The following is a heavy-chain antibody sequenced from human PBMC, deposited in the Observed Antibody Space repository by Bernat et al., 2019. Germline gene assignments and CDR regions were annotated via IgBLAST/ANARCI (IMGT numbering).Heavy chain of an antibody. J-gene: IGHJ6*02. V-gene: IGHV3-30*02. Sequence: QVHLVESGGGVVQPGGSLRLSCAASGFTFSSFGMHWVRQAPGKGLEWVALIRYDGSKKYYGDCVKGHVTISRDNSKNMLYLQMNSLRAEDTAVYYCAKSVYSSDNYGMDVWGQGTTVTVSS. D-gene: IGHD6-19*01. CDR3: AKSVYSSDNYGMDV. CDR1: GFTFSSFG. CDR2: IRYDGSKK.